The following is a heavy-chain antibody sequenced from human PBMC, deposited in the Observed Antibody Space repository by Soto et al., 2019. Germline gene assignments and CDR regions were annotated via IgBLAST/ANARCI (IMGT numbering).Heavy chain of an antibody. CDR1: VGSTTSGGYY. J-gene: IGHJ4*02. Sequence: QVQLQQPGPGLGNPSRTLPLTCTVSVGSTTSGGYYWSWSPQHPGKGLVWFGYIYYMGSTNYNRALESGVNISVDTSKNQFSRMWISWTSVATAVYDGPGGGLGELSFDFDYWGQGTLVTVSS. D-gene: IGHD3-16*02. CDR2: IYYMGST. V-gene: IGHV4-31*03. CDR3: PGGGLGELSFDFDY.